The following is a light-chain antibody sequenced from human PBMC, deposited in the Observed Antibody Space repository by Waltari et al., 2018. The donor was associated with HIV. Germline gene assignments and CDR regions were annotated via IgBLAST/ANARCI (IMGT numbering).Light chain of an antibody. V-gene: IGKV3-15*01. CDR3: QQYSDWPRYT. CDR1: QSVSHN. J-gene: IGKJ2*01. Sequence: EIVMTQSPATLSVSPGATATLSFRASQSVSHNWAWYQQKPGQPPRLVIYAASSRAAGIPARFSGSGSGTEFTLTITSLQSGDFGVYYCQQYSDWPRYTFGGGTNLEIK. CDR2: AAS.